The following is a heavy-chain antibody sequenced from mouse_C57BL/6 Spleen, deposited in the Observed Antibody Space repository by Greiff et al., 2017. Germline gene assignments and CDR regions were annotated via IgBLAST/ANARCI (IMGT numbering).Heavy chain of an antibody. D-gene: IGHD1-1*01. Sequence: EVKLVESGGGLVKPGGSLKLSCAASGFTFSSYAMSWVRQTPEKRLEWVATISDGGSYTYYPDNVKGRFTISRDNAKNNLYLQMSHLKSEDTAMYDCARGVYYGSSHWYFDVWGTGTTVTVSS. CDR1: GFTFSSYA. CDR3: ARGVYYGSSHWYFDV. CDR2: ISDGGSYT. V-gene: IGHV5-4*03. J-gene: IGHJ1*03.